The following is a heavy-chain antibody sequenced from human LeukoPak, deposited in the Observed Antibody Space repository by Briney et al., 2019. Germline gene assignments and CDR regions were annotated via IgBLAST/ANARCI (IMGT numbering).Heavy chain of an antibody. J-gene: IGHJ5*02. CDR1: GFSFNTYS. CDR2: INDDTP. Sequence: PGGSLRLSCITSGFSFNTYSMSWVRQAPGKGLEWVSAINDDTPYYTDSVKGRFTVSRDNSRDTLYLHLNSLRAEDTAIYYCAKEYDLWHEQGNWFETWGQGVLVTVSS. CDR3: AKEYDLWHEQGNWFET. V-gene: IGHV3-23*01. D-gene: IGHD3-3*01.